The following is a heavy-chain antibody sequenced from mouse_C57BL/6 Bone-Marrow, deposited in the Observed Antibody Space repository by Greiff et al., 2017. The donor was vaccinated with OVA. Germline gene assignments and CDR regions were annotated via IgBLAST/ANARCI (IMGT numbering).Heavy chain of an antibody. Sequence: QVQLQQPGPELVKPGASVKISCKASGYTFTDYYINWVKQRPGQGLEWIGWIFPGSGSTYYNEKFKGKATLTVDKSSSTAYMLLSSLTSQDSAVYFCSRPYYYGSTWFAYWGQGTLVTVSA. CDR2: IFPGSGST. CDR1: GYTFTDYY. CDR3: SRPYYYGSTWFAY. J-gene: IGHJ3*01. D-gene: IGHD1-1*01. V-gene: IGHV1-75*01.